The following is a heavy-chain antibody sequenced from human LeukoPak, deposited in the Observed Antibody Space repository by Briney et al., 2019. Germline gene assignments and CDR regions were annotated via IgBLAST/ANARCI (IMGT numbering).Heavy chain of an antibody. V-gene: IGHV3-74*01. J-gene: IGHJ4*02. Sequence: GGSLRLPCAASGFTFSSYAMSWVRQAPGKGLVWVSRINSDGSITNYADSVKGRFTISRDNAKNTLYLQMSSLRAEDTAVYYCAKIDAYWGQGTLVTVSS. CDR3: AKIDAY. CDR2: INSDGSIT. CDR1: GFTFSSYA.